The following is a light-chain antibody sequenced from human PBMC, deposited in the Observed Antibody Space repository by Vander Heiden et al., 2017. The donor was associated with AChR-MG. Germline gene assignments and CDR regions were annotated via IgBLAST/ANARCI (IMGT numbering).Light chain of an antibody. J-gene: IGLJ3*02. Sequence: SHEPTQPPPASVSPGQTARTTGSGDALPSQYAYWYQQKPGRAPVRVIYKDSGRPSGIPERFSGSSSGTTATLTISGVQAEDEADDYCQSADSSGTWVFGGGTKLTVL. CDR3: QSADSSGTWV. CDR1: ALPSQY. CDR2: KDS. V-gene: IGLV3-25*03.